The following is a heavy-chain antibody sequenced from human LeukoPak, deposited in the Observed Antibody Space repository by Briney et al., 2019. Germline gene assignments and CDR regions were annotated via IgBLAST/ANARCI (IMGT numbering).Heavy chain of an antibody. J-gene: IGHJ6*03. D-gene: IGHD2-8*01. CDR3: AREAGMRDIVLMVYAQKKNYYYYMDV. V-gene: IGHV4-39*07. CDR1: GGSISSSSYY. Sequence: SETLSLTCTVSGGSISSSSYYWGWIRQPPGKGLEWIGSIYYSGSTYYNPSLKSRVTIPVDTSKNQFSLKLSSVTAADTAVYYCAREAGMRDIVLMVYAQKKNYYYYMDVWGKGTTVTVSS. CDR2: IYYSGST.